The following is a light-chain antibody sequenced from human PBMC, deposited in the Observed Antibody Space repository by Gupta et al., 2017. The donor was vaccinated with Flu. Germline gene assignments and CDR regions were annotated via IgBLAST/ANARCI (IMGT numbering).Light chain of an antibody. J-gene: IGLJ3*02. CDR3: CSYAGTYTWV. CDR2: DVN. V-gene: IGLV2-11*01. Sequence: QSALTQPRSVSGSPGQSVTISCTGTSRDVGGYNYVSWYQQHPGKAPKLIIYDVNRRPSGVPDRFSGSTSGNTASLTVSGLQAEDEADYYCCSYAGTYTWVFGGGAKLTVL. CDR1: SRDVGGYNY.